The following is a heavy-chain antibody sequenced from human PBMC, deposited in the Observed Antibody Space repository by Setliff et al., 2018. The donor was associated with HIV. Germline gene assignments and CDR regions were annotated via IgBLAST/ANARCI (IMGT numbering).Heavy chain of an antibody. CDR3: AREGLIWFGELSLDDAFDI. V-gene: IGHV1-2*06. D-gene: IGHD3-10*01. J-gene: IGHJ3*02. Sequence: ASVKVSCKASGYIFTDYYMHWVRQAPGQELGWMGRINPNSGGTNYAQKFQGRVTMTRDTSISTAYTELSSLRSEDTATYYCAREGLIWFGELSLDDAFDIWGQGTMVTVSS. CDR2: INPNSGGT. CDR1: GYIFTDYY.